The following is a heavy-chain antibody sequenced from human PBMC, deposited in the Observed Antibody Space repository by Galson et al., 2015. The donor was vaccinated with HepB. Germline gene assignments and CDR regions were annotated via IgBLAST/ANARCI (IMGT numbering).Heavy chain of an antibody. CDR2: FDPEDGET. D-gene: IGHD1-26*01. CDR1: GGTFSSYA. CDR3: ATDGNGATPFDY. V-gene: IGHV1-24*01. J-gene: IGHJ4*02. Sequence: SVKVSCKASGGTFSSYAISWVRQAPGQGLEWMGGFDPEDGETIYAQKFQGRVTMTEDTSTDTAYMELSSLRSEDTAVYYCATDGNGATPFDYWGQGTLVTVSS.